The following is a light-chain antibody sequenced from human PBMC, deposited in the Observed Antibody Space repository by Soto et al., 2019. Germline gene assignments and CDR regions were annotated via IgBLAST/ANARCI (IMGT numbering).Light chain of an antibody. CDR3: QQISSTPQT. CDR1: QSISSY. V-gene: IGKV1-39*01. Sequence: DIQMTQAPSSLSASVGDRVTISCRASQSISSYLNWYQHKQGKAPKLLIYAASSLQSGVPSRFSGSGSGTDFTLTISSLQPEDFATYYCQQISSTPQTFGQGTKVEIK. J-gene: IGKJ1*01. CDR2: AAS.